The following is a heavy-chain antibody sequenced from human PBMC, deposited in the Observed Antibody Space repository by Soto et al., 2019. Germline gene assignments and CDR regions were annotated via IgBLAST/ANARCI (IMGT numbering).Heavy chain of an antibody. J-gene: IGHJ4*02. CDR2: IIPIFGTA. CDR1: GGTFSSYA. Sequence: QVQLVQSGAEVKKPGSSVKVSCKASGGTFSSYAISWVRQAPGQGLEWMGGIIPIFGTANYAQKFQGRVTITADESTSTAYMELSSLRSEDTAVYYCARSTYCDILTGYSTYYFDYWGQGTLVTVSS. CDR3: ARSTYCDILTGYSTYYFDY. D-gene: IGHD3-9*01. V-gene: IGHV1-69*01.